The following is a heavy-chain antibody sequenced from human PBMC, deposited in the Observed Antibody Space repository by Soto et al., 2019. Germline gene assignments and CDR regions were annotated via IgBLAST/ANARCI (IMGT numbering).Heavy chain of an antibody. V-gene: IGHV3-30*18. D-gene: IGHD3-10*01. J-gene: IGHJ6*02. CDR3: AKSPGGSGSYYKWYYYGMDV. Sequence: QVQLVESGGGVVQPGRSLRLSCAASGFTFSSYGMHWVRQAPGKGLEWVAVISYDGSNKYYADSVKGRFTISRDNSKNTLYLQMNSLRADDTAVYYCAKSPGGSGSYYKWYYYGMDVWGQGTTVTVSS. CDR2: ISYDGSNK. CDR1: GFTFSSYG.